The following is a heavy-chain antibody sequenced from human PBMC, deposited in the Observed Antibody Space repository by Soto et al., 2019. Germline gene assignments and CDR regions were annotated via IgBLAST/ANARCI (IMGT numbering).Heavy chain of an antibody. D-gene: IGHD2-15*01. Sequence: GGSLRLSCAASGFTFSSYAMHWVRQAPGKGLEWVAVISYDGSNKYYADSVKGRFNISRDNSKNRLYLQMNSLRAEDTAVYYCAVARETHLGRIVVVVAAPGDAFDIWGQGTMVTVSS. CDR2: ISYDGSNK. V-gene: IGHV3-30-3*01. CDR3: AVARETHLGRIVVVVAAPGDAFDI. CDR1: GFTFSSYA. J-gene: IGHJ3*02.